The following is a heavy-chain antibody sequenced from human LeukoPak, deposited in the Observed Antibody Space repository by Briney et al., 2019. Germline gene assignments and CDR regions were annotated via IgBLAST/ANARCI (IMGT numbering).Heavy chain of an antibody. CDR1: GFTFSSYA. V-gene: IGHV3-30*04. Sequence: GGSLRLSCAASGFTFSSYAMHWVRQAPGKGLEWVAVISYDGSNKYYADSVKGRFTISRDNSKNTLYLQMNSLRAEDTAVYYCAKSSGAIFGVVGRWGQGTLVTVSS. D-gene: IGHD3-3*01. CDR3: AKSSGAIFGVVGR. CDR2: ISYDGSNK. J-gene: IGHJ4*02.